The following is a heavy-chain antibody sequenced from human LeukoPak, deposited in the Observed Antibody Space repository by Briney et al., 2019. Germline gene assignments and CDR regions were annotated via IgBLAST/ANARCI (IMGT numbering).Heavy chain of an antibody. V-gene: IGHV4-31*03. Sequence: SETLSLTCTVSGGSISGGGYYWSWIRQHPGKGLEWIGYIYYSGSTYYNPSLKSRVTLSQDTPKNQFSLKLSSVTAADTAVYYCARAPGIEKQLVNIDAFDIWGQGTMVTVSS. CDR2: IYYSGST. CDR3: ARAPGIEKQLVNIDAFDI. J-gene: IGHJ3*02. D-gene: IGHD6-13*01. CDR1: GGSISGGGYY.